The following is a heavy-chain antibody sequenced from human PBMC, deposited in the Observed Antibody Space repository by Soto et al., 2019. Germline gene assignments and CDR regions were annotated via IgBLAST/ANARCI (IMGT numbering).Heavy chain of an antibody. CDR3: VKGSAEYQLLYRYYFDY. D-gene: IGHD2-2*02. V-gene: IGHV3-23*01. Sequence: GGSLRLSCAASGFTFSSYAMSWVRQAPGKGLEWVSAISGSGGSTYYADSVKGRFTISRDNYKNTLYLQMNSLRAEDTAVYYCVKGSAEYQLLYRYYFDYWGQGTLVTVSS. CDR2: ISGSGGST. CDR1: GFTFSSYA. J-gene: IGHJ4*02.